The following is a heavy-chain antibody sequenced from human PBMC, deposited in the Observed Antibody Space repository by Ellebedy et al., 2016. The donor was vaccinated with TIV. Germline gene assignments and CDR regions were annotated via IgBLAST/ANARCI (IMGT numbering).Heavy chain of an antibody. CDR3: ARVRGCSGTSCYFFYYYYYGMDV. V-gene: IGHV4-39*07. CDR1: GGSISSYY. Sequence: SETLSLTCTVSGGSISSYYWGWIRQPPGKGLEWIGSIYYSGSTYYNPSLKSRVTISVDTSKNQFSLKLSSVTAADTAVYYCARVRGCSGTSCYFFYYYYYGMDVWGQGTTVTVSS. D-gene: IGHD2-2*01. CDR2: IYYSGST. J-gene: IGHJ6*02.